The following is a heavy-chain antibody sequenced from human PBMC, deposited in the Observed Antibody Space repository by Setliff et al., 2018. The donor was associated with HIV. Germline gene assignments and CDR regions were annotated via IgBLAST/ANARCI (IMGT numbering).Heavy chain of an antibody. CDR2: INPSGGSA. CDR1: GYTFTNYY. Sequence: ASVKVSCKASGYTFTNYYMQWVRQAPGQELEWMGIINPSGGSATYAQKFQGRVTMTRDTSTSTVYLELRLLTSDDTAIYYCAREGHLAAPGSSEFDPWGQGTLVTVSS. CDR3: AREGHLAAPGSSEFDP. J-gene: IGHJ5*02. V-gene: IGHV1-46*01. D-gene: IGHD6-13*01.